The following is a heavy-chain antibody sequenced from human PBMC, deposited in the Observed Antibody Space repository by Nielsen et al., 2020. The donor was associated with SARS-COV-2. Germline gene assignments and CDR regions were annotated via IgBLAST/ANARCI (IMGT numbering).Heavy chain of an antibody. D-gene: IGHD1-26*01. CDR2: ISWNSGSI. CDR1: GFTFDDYA. CDR3: AKLPIRIVGAGWDDAFDI. V-gene: IGHV3-9*01. J-gene: IGHJ3*02. Sequence: GGSLRLSCAASGFTFDDYAMHWVRQAPGKGLEWVSGISWNSGSIGYADSVKGRFTISRDNAKNSLYLQMNSLRAEDTALYYCAKLPIRIVGAGWDDAFDIWGQGTMVTVSS.